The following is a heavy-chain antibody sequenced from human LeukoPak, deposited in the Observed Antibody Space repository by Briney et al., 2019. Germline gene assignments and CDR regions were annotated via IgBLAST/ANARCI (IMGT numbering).Heavy chain of an antibody. D-gene: IGHD5-12*01. V-gene: IGHV3-21*04. Sequence: GGSLRLSCAASGFTFSSYSMNWVRQAPGKGLEWVSSISSSSSYIYYADSVKGRFTISRDNAKNSLYLQMNSLRTEDTALYYCAKDGIIVATISYAFDIWGQGTMVTVSS. CDR2: ISSSSSYI. CDR3: AKDGIIVATISYAFDI. J-gene: IGHJ3*02. CDR1: GFTFSSYS.